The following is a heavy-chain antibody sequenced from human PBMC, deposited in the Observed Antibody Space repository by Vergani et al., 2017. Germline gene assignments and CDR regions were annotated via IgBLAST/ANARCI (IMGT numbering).Heavy chain of an antibody. Sequence: QVQLQESGPGLVKPSETLSLTCTVSGGSISSYYWSWIRQPPGKGLEWIGYIYYSGSTNYNPSLKSRVTISVQPSKNQFSLKLSSVTAADTAVYYCARAGGSIAARVFDYWGQGTLVTVSS. CDR1: GGSISSYY. CDR2: IYYSGST. D-gene: IGHD6-6*01. V-gene: IGHV4-59*01. CDR3: ARAGGSIAARVFDY. J-gene: IGHJ4*02.